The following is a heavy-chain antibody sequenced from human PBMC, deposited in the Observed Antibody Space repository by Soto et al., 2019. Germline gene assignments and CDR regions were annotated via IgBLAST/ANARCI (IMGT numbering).Heavy chain of an antibody. CDR1: GFTFSSYE. J-gene: IGHJ6*02. CDR2: ISDSGRTI. V-gene: IGHV3-48*03. CDR3: ARDLLRYDFWSGYSAYFYYGMDV. D-gene: IGHD3-3*01. Sequence: PGGSLRLSCSASGFTFSSYEMNWVRQAPGKGLEWVSYISDSGRTIYYADSVKGRFTVSRDDAQNSVYLQMDSLRAEDTAVYYCARDLLRYDFWSGYSAYFYYGMDVWGPGTTVTVSS.